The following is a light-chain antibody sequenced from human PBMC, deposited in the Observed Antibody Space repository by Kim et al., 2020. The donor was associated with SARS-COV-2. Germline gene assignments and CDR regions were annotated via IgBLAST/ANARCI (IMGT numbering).Light chain of an antibody. Sequence: GQPITISCSGTNNDVGSHDLVSWYQHHPGTAPKLVIYGDNQRPSGFSSRFSGSKSGNTASLTISGLQPEDEADYYCCSYANGGTWVFGGGTQLTVL. J-gene: IGLJ3*02. V-gene: IGLV2-23*01. CDR3: CSYANGGTWV. CDR1: NNDVGSHDL. CDR2: GDN.